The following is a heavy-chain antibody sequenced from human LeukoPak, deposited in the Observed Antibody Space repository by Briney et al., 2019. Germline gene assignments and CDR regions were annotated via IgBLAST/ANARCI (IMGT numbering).Heavy chain of an antibody. V-gene: IGHV1-2*02. CDR2: INPNSGGT. Sequence: ASVKVSCKASGYTFTGYYMHWVRQAPGQGLEWMGWINPNSGGTNYAQKFQGRVTMTRDTSISTAYMELSRPRSDDTAVYYCARPQRAVTTFYYYYYGMDVWGQGTTVTVPS. CDR3: ARPQRAVTTFYYYYYGMDV. CDR1: GYTFTGYY. D-gene: IGHD4-17*01. J-gene: IGHJ6*02.